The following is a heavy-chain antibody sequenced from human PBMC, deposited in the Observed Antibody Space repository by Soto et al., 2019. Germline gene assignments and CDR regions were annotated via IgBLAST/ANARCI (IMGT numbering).Heavy chain of an antibody. Sequence: ASVKVSCKASGYTFTSYYMHWVRQAPGQGLEWMGIINPNGGSTSYAQKFQGRVTMTRDTSTSTVYMEQSSLRSEDTFVYYCASASLLFLVWLSRKHYYYYGMDVWGQWTRVTVSS. V-gene: IGHV1-46*01. D-gene: IGHD3-3*01. CDR2: INPNGGST. J-gene: IGHJ6*02. CDR3: ASASLLFLVWLSRKHYYYYGMDV. CDR1: GYTFTSYY.